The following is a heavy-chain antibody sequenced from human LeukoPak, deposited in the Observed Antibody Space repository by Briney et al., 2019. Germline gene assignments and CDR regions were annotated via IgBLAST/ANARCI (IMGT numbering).Heavy chain of an antibody. D-gene: IGHD2-2*01. CDR3: ARSLDGTYCSSTSCRPYFGY. CDR2: ISYDGTNK. CDR1: GFTFRTYA. Sequence: PGRSLRLSCAASGFTFRTYAMHWVRQAPGKGLEWVAVISYDGTNKYYADSVKGRFTISRDNSENTLYLQMNSLRAEDTAVYYCARSLDGTYCSSTSCRPYFGYWDQGTLVTVSS. V-gene: IGHV3-30-3*01. J-gene: IGHJ4*02.